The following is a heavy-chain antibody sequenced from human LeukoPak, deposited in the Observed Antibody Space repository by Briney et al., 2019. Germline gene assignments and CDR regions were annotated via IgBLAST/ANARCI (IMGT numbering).Heavy chain of an antibody. D-gene: IGHD6-13*01. V-gene: IGHV3-30*02. J-gene: IGHJ4*02. CDR1: GLTFSSYG. Sequence: GGSLRLSCAASGLTFSSYGMHWVRQAPGKGLEWVAFIRYDGSNKYYADSVKGRFTISRDNAKNSLYLQMNSLRVEDTAVYYCARAGYSSSWYLYWGQGTLVTVSS. CDR3: ARAGYSSSWYLY. CDR2: IRYDGSNK.